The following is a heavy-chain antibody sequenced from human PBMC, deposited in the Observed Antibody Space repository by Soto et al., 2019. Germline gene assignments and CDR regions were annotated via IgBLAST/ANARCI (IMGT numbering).Heavy chain of an antibody. D-gene: IGHD3-3*01. Sequence: GASVKVSCKASGYTFTSYDINWVRQATGQGPEWMGWMNPNSGNTGYAQKFQGRVTMTRNTSISTAYMELSSLRSEDTAVYYCARGDTIFGVPKNVYYGMDVWGQGTTVTVSS. CDR2: MNPNSGNT. V-gene: IGHV1-8*01. CDR1: GYTFTSYD. CDR3: ARGDTIFGVPKNVYYGMDV. J-gene: IGHJ6*02.